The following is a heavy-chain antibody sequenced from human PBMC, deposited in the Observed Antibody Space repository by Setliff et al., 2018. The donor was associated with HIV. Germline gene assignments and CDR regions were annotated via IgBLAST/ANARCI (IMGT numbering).Heavy chain of an antibody. V-gene: IGHV3-30*02. CDR3: AKDFGYSSGWYLVSGTFDI. D-gene: IGHD6-19*01. Sequence: GGSLRLSCAASGFTFSTYWMGWVRQAPGKGLEWVAFIHYDVSSKYYGDSVKGRFTISRDNSRNTLYLQMNSLRPEDTAVYYCAKDFGYSSGWYLVSGTFDIWGQGTMVTVSS. CDR2: IHYDVSSK. J-gene: IGHJ3*02. CDR1: GFTFSTYW.